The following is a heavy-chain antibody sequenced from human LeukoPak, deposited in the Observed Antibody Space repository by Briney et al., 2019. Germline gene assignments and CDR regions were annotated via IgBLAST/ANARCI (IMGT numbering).Heavy chain of an antibody. CDR1: GYTFTSYY. V-gene: IGHV1-2*02. CDR2: INPNSGGT. D-gene: IGHD2-15*01. J-gene: IGHJ5*02. CDR3: ARDDCSGGSCYSRGSFKIARQRTNWFDP. Sequence: ASVKVSCKASGYTFTSYYMHWVRQAPGQGLEWMGWINPNSGGTNYAQKFQGRVTMTRDTSISTAYMELSRLRSDDTAVYYCARDDCSGGSCYSRGSFKIARQRTNWFDPWGQGTLVTVSS.